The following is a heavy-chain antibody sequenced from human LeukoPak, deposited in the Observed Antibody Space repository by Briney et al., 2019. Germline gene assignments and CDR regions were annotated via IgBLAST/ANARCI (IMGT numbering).Heavy chain of an antibody. CDR3: ARANIDSSSRHFFDY. Sequence: PGGSLRLSCAASGFTFSRFGMHWVRQAPGKGLEWVTVIWYDGSQKYHIDSVRGRFTISRDNSKNTLYLQMNSLRAEDTAVYYCARANIDSSSRHFFDYWGQGTLVTVS. D-gene: IGHD6-19*01. J-gene: IGHJ4*02. V-gene: IGHV3-33*01. CDR1: GFTFSRFG. CDR2: IWYDGSQK.